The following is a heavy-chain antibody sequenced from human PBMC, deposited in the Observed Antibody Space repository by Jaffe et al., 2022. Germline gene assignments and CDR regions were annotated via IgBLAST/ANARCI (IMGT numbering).Heavy chain of an antibody. D-gene: IGHD2-15*01. CDR3: ARTGRGGPSDYYFDY. Sequence: QVQLQESGPGLVKPSQTLSLTCTVSGGSISSGSYYWSWIRQPAGKGLEWIGRIYTSGSTNYNPSLKSRVTISVDTSKNQFSLKLSSVTAADTAVYYCARTGRGGPSDYYFDYWGQGTLVTVSS. CDR1: GGSISSGSYY. V-gene: IGHV4-61*02. CDR2: IYTSGST. J-gene: IGHJ4*02.